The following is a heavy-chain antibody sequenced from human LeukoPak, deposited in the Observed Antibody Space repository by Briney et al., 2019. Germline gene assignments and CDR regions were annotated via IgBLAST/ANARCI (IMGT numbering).Heavy chain of an antibody. CDR1: GFTFSSYS. V-gene: IGHV3-21*01. J-gene: IGHJ4*02. CDR2: ISSSSSYI. D-gene: IGHD3-9*01. Sequence: GGSLRLSCAASGFTFSSYSMNWVRQAPGKGLEWVSSISSSSSYIYYADSVKGRFTISRDNAKNSLYLQMNSLRAEDTAVYYCARGRTYYDILTGYPQYYFGYWGQGTLVTVSS. CDR3: ARGRTYYDILTGYPQYYFGY.